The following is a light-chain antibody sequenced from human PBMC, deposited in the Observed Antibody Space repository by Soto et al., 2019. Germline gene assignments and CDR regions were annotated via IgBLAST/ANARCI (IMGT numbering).Light chain of an antibody. CDR1: NSNIGSDYG. CDR2: GNS. CDR3: QSSDRSLRACV. J-gene: IGLJ1*01. Sequence: QSVLTQPPSVSGAPGQRVTISCTGTNSNIGSDYGVHWYQQFPGTAPKLLIYGNSNRPSGVPDRFSGSKSGTSASLASTGLQAEDEADYYCQSSDRSLRACVFGTGTKLTVL. V-gene: IGLV1-40*01.